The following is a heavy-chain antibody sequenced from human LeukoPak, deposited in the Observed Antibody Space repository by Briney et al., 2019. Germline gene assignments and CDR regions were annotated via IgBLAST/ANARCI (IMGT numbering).Heavy chain of an antibody. CDR2: ISAYNGNT. J-gene: IGHJ4*02. V-gene: IGHV1-18*01. CDR3: ARDAGKRWLQQGYYFDS. Sequence: ASVKVSCKASGSTFNNYGITWLRQAPGQGLEWMAWISAYNGNTKYGQKFQGRVTMTTDTSTSTAYMEPRSLRSDDTAVYYCARDAGKRWLQQGYYFDSWGQGTLVSVSS. CDR1: GSTFNNYG. D-gene: IGHD5-24*01.